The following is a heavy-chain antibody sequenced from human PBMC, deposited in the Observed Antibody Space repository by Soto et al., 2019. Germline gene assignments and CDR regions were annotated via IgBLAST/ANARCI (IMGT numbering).Heavy chain of an antibody. CDR1: GGSISSGGYY. CDR3: ARGPPADDFLNYFDY. D-gene: IGHD1-1*01. Sequence: PSETLSLTCTVSGGSISSGGYYWSWIRQHPGKGLEWIGYIYYSGSTYYNPSLKSRVTISVDTSKNQFSLKLSSVTAADTAVYYCARGPPADDFLNYFDYWGQGTLVTVSS. J-gene: IGHJ4*02. V-gene: IGHV4-31*03. CDR2: IYYSGST.